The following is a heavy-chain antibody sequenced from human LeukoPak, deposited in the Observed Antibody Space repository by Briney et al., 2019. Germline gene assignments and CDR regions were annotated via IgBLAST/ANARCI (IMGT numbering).Heavy chain of an antibody. CDR1: GGSFSGYY. CDR2: INHSGST. V-gene: IGHV4-34*01. D-gene: IGHD2-2*01. Sequence: SETLSLTCAVYGGSFSGYYWSWIRQPPGKGLEWIGEINHSGSTNYNPSLKSRVTISVDTSKNQFSLKLSSVTAADTAVYYCARRRRRRPYCSSTSCYAGAFDYWGQGTLVTVSS. J-gene: IGHJ4*02. CDR3: ARRRRRRPYCSSTSCYAGAFDY.